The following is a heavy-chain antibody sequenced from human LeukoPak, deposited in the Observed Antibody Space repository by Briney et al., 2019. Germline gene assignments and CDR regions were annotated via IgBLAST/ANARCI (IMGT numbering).Heavy chain of an antibody. Sequence: PGGSLRLSCAASGFTFSSYSMNWVRQAPGKGLEWVSYISSSSSTIYYADSVEGRFTISRDNAKNSLYLQMNSLRAEDTAVYYCARDRYYGSSGYYAQWGQGTLVTVSS. D-gene: IGHD3-22*01. J-gene: IGHJ4*02. V-gene: IGHV3-48*01. CDR2: ISSSSSTI. CDR1: GFTFSSYS. CDR3: ARDRYYGSSGYYAQ.